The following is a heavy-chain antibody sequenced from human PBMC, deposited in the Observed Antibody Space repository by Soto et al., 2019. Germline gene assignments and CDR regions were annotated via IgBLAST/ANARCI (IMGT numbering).Heavy chain of an antibody. CDR1: AGSISSSSYF. CDR2: IDYRGST. D-gene: IGHD3-22*01. V-gene: IGHV4-39*01. Sequence: QLQLQESGPGLVKPSETLSLTCTVSAGSISSSSYFSGWIRQPPGKGLEWIGTIDYRGSTSYNPSLKSRVNISVDTSKNQFSLTLSSVTAADTAVYYCATRLYHSRGYYYVPYWGQGTLVTVSS. CDR3: ATRLYHSRGYYYVPY. J-gene: IGHJ4*02.